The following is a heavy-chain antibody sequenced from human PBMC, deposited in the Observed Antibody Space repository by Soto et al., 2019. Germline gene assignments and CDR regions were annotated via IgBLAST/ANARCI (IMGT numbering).Heavy chain of an antibody. J-gene: IGHJ4*02. CDR2: IYYSGST. V-gene: IGHV4-59*12. Sequence: PSETLSLTCTVSGGSISSYYWSWIRQPPGKGLEWIGYIYYSGSTYYNPSLKSRVTISVGTSKNQFSLKLSSVTAADTAVYYCAREVRPLDYFDYWGQGTLVTVSS. CDR1: GGSISSYY. CDR3: AREVRPLDYFDY.